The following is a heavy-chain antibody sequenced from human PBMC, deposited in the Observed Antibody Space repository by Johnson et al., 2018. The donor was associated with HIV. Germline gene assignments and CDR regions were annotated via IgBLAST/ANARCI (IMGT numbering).Heavy chain of an antibody. CDR2: VWFDGSHK. Sequence: QVQLVESGGGVVQPGRSLRLSCAASGFTFSSYGMHWVRQTPGKGLEWVAVVWFDGSHKYYADSVKGRFTISRDNSKNTLYLQMNSLRAEDTAVYYCAKARGTAPRGSSVFDIWGQGTIVTVS. CDR1: GFTFSSYG. D-gene: IGHD5-18*01. J-gene: IGHJ3*02. V-gene: IGHV3-33*06. CDR3: AKARGTAPRGSSVFDI.